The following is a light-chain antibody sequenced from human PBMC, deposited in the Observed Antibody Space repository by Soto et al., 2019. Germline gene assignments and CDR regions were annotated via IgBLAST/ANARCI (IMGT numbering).Light chain of an antibody. V-gene: IGLV2-8*01. CDR1: SSDFGDYNY. Sequence: QSVLTQLPSASGSPGQSVTISRSGSSSDFGDYNYVSWYQQYPGKAPKLMIYDVIKRPSGVPDRFSGSKSGNTASLTVSGLQAEDEADYYCSSYGGNNNVLFGGGTKLTVL. CDR3: SSYGGNNNVL. CDR2: DVI. J-gene: IGLJ2*01.